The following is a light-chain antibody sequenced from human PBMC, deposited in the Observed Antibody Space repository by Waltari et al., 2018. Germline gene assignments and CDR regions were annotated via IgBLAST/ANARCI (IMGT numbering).Light chain of an antibody. Sequence: DIQMTQSPSSLSASVGDRVTITCRASQDITNSLTWYQQKPEKAPKLLLSAASRLESGVPSRFSGSGSGTDYTLTISSLQPEDFATYYCQQYYSTPRFGQGTKVEIK. CDR1: QDITNS. CDR3: QQYYSTPR. J-gene: IGKJ1*01. V-gene: IGKV1-NL1*01. CDR2: AAS.